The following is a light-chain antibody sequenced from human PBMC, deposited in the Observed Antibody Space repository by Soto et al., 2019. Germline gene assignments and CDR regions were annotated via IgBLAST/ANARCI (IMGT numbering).Light chain of an antibody. CDR3: SLSYSGIRV. V-gene: IGLV7-46*01. Sequence: QAVVTQEPSLTVSPGGTVTLTCGSSTGTVTTRHYPYWFQQKPDQAPRTLIFDTDNKHSWTPARFSGSLLGGKSALTLSGAQPDDEADYYCSLSYSGIRVFGGGTKVTVL. CDR1: TGTVTTRHY. J-gene: IGLJ3*02. CDR2: DTD.